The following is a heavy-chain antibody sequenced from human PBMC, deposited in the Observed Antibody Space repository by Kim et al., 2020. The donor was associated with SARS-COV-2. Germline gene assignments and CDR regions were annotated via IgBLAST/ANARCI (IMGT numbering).Heavy chain of an antibody. V-gene: IGHV4-59*01. CDR3: ARATITGTTS. J-gene: IGHJ4*02. CDR2: ST. D-gene: IGHD1-7*01. Sequence: STHASPSLKSRVTISVDTSKNQFSLKLSSVTTADTAVYYCARATITGTTSWGQGTLVTVSS.